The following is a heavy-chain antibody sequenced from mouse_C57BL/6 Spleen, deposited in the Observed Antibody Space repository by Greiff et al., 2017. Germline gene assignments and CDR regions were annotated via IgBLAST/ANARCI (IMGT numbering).Heavy chain of an antibody. D-gene: IGHD2-12*01. Sequence: QVQLKQPGAELVMPGASVKLSCKASGYTFTSYWMHWVKQRPGQGLEWIGEIDPSDSYTNYNQKFKGKSTLTVDKSSSTAYMQRSSLTSEDSAVYYCARFDYKGRYYAMDYWGQGTSVTVSS. CDR2: IDPSDSYT. V-gene: IGHV1-69*01. CDR3: ARFDYKGRYYAMDY. J-gene: IGHJ4*01. CDR1: GYTFTSYW.